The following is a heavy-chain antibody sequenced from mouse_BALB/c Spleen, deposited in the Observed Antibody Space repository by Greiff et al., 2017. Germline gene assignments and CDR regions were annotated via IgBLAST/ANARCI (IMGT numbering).Heavy chain of an antibody. Sequence: VQLKESGAELVKPGASVKLSCTASGFNIKDTYMHWVKQRPEQGLEWIGRIDPANGNTKYDPKFQGKATITADTSSNTAYLQLSSLTSEDTAVYYCARNYAMDYWGQGTSVTVSS. V-gene: IGHV14-3*02. CDR1: GFNIKDTY. CDR2: IDPANGNT. J-gene: IGHJ4*01. CDR3: ARNYAMDY.